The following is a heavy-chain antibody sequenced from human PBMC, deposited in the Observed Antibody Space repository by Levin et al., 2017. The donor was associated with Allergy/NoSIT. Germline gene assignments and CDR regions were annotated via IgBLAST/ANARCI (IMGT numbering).Heavy chain of an antibody. D-gene: IGHD1-7*01. CDR1: GFTFSSYA. V-gene: IGHV3-23*01. CDR3: AKVSVNRYNWNYVFPPLVAFDS. CDR2: ISGSGGST. Sequence: GGSLRLSCAASGFTFSSYAMSWVRQAPGKGLEWVSAISGSGGSTYYADSVKGRFTISRDNSQNPLYLQMNSLRAEAPAVYYLAKVSVNRYNWNYVFPPLVAFDSWGQGTMVTVSS. J-gene: IGHJ3*02.